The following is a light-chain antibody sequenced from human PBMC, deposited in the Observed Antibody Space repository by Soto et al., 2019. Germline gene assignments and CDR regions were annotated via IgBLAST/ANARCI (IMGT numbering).Light chain of an antibody. CDR2: AAS. CDR1: QSISNY. Sequence: DIQMIQSPSSLSASVGDRVTITCRTSQSISNYLNWYQQIPGKASKLPIYAASNLENGVPPRFSGSGSGTDFTLTISSLQPEDFATYYCQQTYTTPQTFGQGTKVDIK. CDR3: QQTYTTPQT. J-gene: IGKJ1*01. V-gene: IGKV1-39*01.